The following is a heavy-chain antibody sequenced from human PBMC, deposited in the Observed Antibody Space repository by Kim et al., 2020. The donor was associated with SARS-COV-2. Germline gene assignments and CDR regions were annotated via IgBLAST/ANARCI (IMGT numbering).Heavy chain of an antibody. CDR3: ARHVIGNHPADWDFDL. J-gene: IGHJ2*01. CDR1: GGSVGDYY. CDR2: IYNSVGT. D-gene: IGHD3-10*01. Sequence: SETLSLTCSVSGGSVGDYYWSWIRQPPGKGLEWIGVIYNSVGTTYNPSLKSRVTISVDTPENQVSLKVTSVTAADTGAYFCARHVIGNHPADWDFDLWG. V-gene: IGHV4-59*08.